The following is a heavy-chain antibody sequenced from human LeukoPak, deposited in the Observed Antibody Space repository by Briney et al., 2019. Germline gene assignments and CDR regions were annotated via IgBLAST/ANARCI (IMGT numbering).Heavy chain of an antibody. V-gene: IGHV4-59*12. CDR2: IHYTGST. J-gene: IGHJ4*02. Sequence: SETLSLTCTVSGGSISGYYWSWIRQSPGKGLEWIGYIHYTGSTDYHPSLKSRVVISEDTSKNQFSLKLSSVTASDMAVYYCARSGDDSSGYPDFWGQGTLVTVSS. D-gene: IGHD3-22*01. CDR1: GGSISGYY. CDR3: ARSGDDSSGYPDF.